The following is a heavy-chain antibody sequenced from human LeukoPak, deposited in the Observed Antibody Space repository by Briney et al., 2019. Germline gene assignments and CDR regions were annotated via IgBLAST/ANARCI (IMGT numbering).Heavy chain of an antibody. CDR1: GGSISSGDYY. CDR2: IYYSGST. D-gene: IGHD5-18*01. J-gene: IGHJ6*04. V-gene: IGHV4-30-4*01. CDR3: ATGPIDTAMADYYYYGMDV. Sequence: PSQTLSLTCTVSGGSISSGDYYWSWIRQPPGKGLEWIGYIYYSGSTHYNPSLKSRVTISVDTSKNQFSLKLSSVTAADTAVYYCATGPIDTAMADYYYYGMDVWGKGTTVTVSS.